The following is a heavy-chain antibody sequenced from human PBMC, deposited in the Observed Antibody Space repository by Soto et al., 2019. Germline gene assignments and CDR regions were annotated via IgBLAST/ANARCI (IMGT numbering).Heavy chain of an antibody. V-gene: IGHV1-46*03. CDR2: INPSGGST. Sequence: VASVKVSCKASGYTFTSYYMHWVRQAPGQGLEWMGIINPSGGSTSYAQKFQGRVTMTRDTSTSTVYMELSSLRSEDTAVYYCARERGYCSGGSCPGNYYMDVWGKGTTVTVSS. J-gene: IGHJ6*03. CDR1: GYTFTSYY. D-gene: IGHD2-15*01. CDR3: ARERGYCSGGSCPGNYYMDV.